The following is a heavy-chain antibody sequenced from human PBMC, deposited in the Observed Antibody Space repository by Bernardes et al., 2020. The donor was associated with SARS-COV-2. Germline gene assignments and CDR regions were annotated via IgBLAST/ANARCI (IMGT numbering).Heavy chain of an antibody. CDR1: GGSISYSNW. D-gene: IGHD3-3*01. CDR2: IYHDGGT. V-gene: IGHV4-4*02. CDR3: ARGLSGYYDY. Sequence: SETLSLTCGVSGGSISYSNWWSWVRQPPGKGLEWIGDIYHDGGTMCEPSLKSRVTISVDKSKNQFTLRLRSVTAADTAVYFCARGLSGYYDYWGQGTLVTVSS. J-gene: IGHJ4*02.